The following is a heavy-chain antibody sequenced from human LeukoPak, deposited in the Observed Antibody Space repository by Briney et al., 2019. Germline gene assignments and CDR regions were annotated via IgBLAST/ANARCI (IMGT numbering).Heavy chain of an antibody. CDR1: GFTFSSYW. D-gene: IGHD3-10*01. CDR2: IKQDGSEK. J-gene: IGHJ6*02. CDR3: ARPYYGSGSYYNPYYYYGMDV. V-gene: IGHV3-7*01. Sequence: GGSLRLSCAASGFTFSSYWMSWVRQAPGKGLEWVANIKQDGSEKYYVDSVKGRFTISRDNAKNSLYLQMNSLRAEDTAVYYCARPYYGSGSYYNPYYYYGMDVWGRGTTVTVSS.